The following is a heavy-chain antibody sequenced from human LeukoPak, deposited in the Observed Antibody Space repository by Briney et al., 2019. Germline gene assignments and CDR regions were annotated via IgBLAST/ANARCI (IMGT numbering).Heavy chain of an antibody. CDR1: GFTFSPLG. Sequence: PGGSLRLCCAASGFTFSPLGMNWVRQAPGRGLEWVSYISSGSSTTYYADSVKGRFTISRDNAKNSLYLQVNSLRDEDTAVYYCARGRGLTLSYHYFDYWGQGTLVTVSS. J-gene: IGHJ4*02. CDR2: ISSGSSTT. V-gene: IGHV3-48*02. CDR3: ARGRGLTLSYHYFDY. D-gene: IGHD3-10*01.